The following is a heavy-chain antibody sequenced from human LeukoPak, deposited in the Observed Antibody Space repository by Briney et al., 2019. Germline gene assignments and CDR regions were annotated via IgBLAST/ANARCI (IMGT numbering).Heavy chain of an antibody. Sequence: ASVKVSCEASGYTFTSYYMHWVRQAPGQGLEWMGIINPSGGSTSYAQKFQGRVTMTRDTSTSTVYMELSSLRSEDTAVYYCARVYGDPNSAYYYGMDVWGQGTTVTVSS. CDR1: GYTFTSYY. J-gene: IGHJ6*02. V-gene: IGHV1-46*01. D-gene: IGHD4-17*01. CDR2: INPSGGST. CDR3: ARVYGDPNSAYYYGMDV.